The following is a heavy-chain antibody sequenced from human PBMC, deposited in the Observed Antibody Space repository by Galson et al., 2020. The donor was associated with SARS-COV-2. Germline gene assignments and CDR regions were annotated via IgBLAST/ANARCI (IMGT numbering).Heavy chain of an antibody. D-gene: IGHD6-19*01. Sequence: ASVKVSCKASGYTFTSYAMNWVRQAPGQGLEWMGWINTNTGNPTYAQGFTGRFVFSLDTSVSTAYLQISSLKAEDTAVYYCASLGGDIAVAGTGWFDPWGQGTLVTVSS. CDR2: INTNTGNP. J-gene: IGHJ5*02. CDR1: GYTFTSYA. CDR3: ASLGGDIAVAGTGWFDP. V-gene: IGHV7-4-1*02.